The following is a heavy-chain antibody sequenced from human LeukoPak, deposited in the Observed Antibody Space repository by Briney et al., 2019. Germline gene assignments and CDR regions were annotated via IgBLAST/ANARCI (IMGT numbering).Heavy chain of an antibody. CDR1: GFTFSSYG. Sequence: GGSQRLSYAASGFTFSSYGMHWVRQAPGKGLEWVAVISYDGSNKYYVDSVKGRFIISRDNFKNTVYLQMDSLRAEDTAVYFCAKDEQVRSGYYYMDVWGKGTTVTISS. J-gene: IGHJ6*03. CDR3: AKDEQVRSGYYYMDV. CDR2: ISYDGSNK. V-gene: IGHV3-30*18. D-gene: IGHD6-25*01.